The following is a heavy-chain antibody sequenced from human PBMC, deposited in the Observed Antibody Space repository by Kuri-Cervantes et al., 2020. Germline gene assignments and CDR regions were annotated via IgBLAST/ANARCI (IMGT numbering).Heavy chain of an antibody. D-gene: IGHD4-17*01. V-gene: IGHV4-59*12. CDR1: GGSISSYY. J-gene: IGHJ4*02. CDR2: IYYSGST. Sequence: SETLSLTCTVSGGSISSYYWSWIRQPPGKGLEWIGYIYYSGSTNYNPSLKSRVTISVDTSKNQFSLRLSSVTAADTAVYYCAREGTTRVFDYWGQGTLVTVSS. CDR3: AREGTTRVFDY.